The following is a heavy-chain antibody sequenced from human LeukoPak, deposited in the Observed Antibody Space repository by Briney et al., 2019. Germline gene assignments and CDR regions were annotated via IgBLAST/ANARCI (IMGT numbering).Heavy chain of an antibody. V-gene: IGHV1-46*01. J-gene: IGHJ3*02. CDR3: AREGGNVLMEYAYDAFDI. Sequence: ASVKVSCKASGYTVTSYFMHWVRQAPGQGLEWMGIINPSGGSAMYAQKFQGRVTMTRDTSTSTVYMELSSLRSEDTAVYYCAREGGNVLMEYAYDAFDIWGQGTMVTVSS. CDR1: GYTVTSYF. D-gene: IGHD2-8*01. CDR2: INPSGGSA.